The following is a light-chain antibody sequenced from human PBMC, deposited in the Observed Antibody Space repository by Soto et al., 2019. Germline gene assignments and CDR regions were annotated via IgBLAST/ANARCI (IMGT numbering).Light chain of an antibody. V-gene: IGKV3-20*01. CDR1: QSVSNY. J-gene: IGKJ1*01. CDR2: GAS. Sequence: EIVLTQSPGTLSLSPGERATLSCRASQSVSNYLAWYQQKPGQAPRLLIYGASSRATVIPDRFSGSGSGTDFTLTITRLAPEDFEVYYGQQYGGSPQTFGQGTNVEIK. CDR3: QQYGGSPQT.